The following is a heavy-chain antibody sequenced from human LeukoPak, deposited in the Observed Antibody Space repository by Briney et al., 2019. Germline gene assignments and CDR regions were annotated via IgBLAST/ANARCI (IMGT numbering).Heavy chain of an antibody. CDR1: GGSISSSNYF. CDR2: IYYSGTT. CDR3: ASHRGVIINRPFDY. V-gene: IGHV4-39*07. D-gene: IGHD3-10*01. J-gene: IGHJ4*02. Sequence: SETLSLTCTVSGGSISSSNYFWGWIRQSPGKGLEWIGTIYYSGTTYYNPSLKSRVTISIDMSKNHFSLNLNSVTAADTAVYYCASHRGVIINRPFDYWGQGTPVTVSS.